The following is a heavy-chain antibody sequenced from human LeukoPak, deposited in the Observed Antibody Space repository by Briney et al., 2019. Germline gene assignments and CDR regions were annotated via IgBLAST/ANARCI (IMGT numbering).Heavy chain of an antibody. V-gene: IGHV3-23*01. CDR1: GFTFSSYA. Sequence: GGSLRLSCAASGFTFSSYAMSWVRQAPGKGLEWVSAISGSGGSTYYADSLKGRFTISRDNSKDTLYLQMNSLRAEDTAVYYCAKHQEGRRIHSSGYYRCWGQGTLVTVSS. J-gene: IGHJ4*02. D-gene: IGHD3-22*01. CDR3: AKHQEGRRIHSSGYYRC. CDR2: ISGSGGST.